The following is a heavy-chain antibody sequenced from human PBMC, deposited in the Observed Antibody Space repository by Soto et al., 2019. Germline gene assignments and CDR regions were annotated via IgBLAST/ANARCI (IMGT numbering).Heavy chain of an antibody. V-gene: IGHV4-30-4*01. J-gene: IGHJ5*01. CDR3: ARGRYCLTGRCFPNWFDS. CDR2: IYKSATT. D-gene: IGHD2-15*01. CDR1: GDSISSVDYF. Sequence: SETLSLTCSVSGDSISSVDYFWAWIRQPPGQALEYIGYIYKSATTYYNPSFESRVAISLDTSKSQFSLNVTPVTAADTAVYFCARGRYCLTGRCFPNWFDSWGQGTLVTVSS.